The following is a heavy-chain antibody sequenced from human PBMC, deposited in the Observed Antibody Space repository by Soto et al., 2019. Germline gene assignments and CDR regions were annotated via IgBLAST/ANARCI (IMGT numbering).Heavy chain of an antibody. Sequence: GGSLRLSCAASGFTFSSYAMSWVRQAPGKGLEWVSAISGSGGSTYYADSVKGRFTISRDNSKNTLYLQMTSLRAEDTAVYYCAKGNYYDSSGYPYWGKGTLVTGSS. J-gene: IGHJ4*02. D-gene: IGHD3-22*01. CDR2: ISGSGGST. V-gene: IGHV3-23*01. CDR1: GFTFSSYA. CDR3: AKGNYYDSSGYPY.